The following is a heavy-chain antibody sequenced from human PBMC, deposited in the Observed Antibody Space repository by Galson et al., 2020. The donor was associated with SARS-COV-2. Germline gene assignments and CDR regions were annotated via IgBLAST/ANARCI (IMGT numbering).Heavy chain of an antibody. D-gene: IGHD3-22*01. V-gene: IGHV3-33*06. Sequence: GESLKISCAASGFTFSSYGMHWVRQAPGKGLEWVAVIWYDGSNKYYADSVKGRFTISRDNSKNTLYLQMNSLRAEDTAVYYCANYYDSSGLGDWGQGTLVTVSS. CDR2: IWYDGSNK. CDR3: ANYYDSSGLGD. CDR1: GFTFSSYG. J-gene: IGHJ4*02.